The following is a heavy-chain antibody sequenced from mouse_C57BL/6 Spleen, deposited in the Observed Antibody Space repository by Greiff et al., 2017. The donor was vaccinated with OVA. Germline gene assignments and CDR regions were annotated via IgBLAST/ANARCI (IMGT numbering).Heavy chain of an antibody. Sequence: QVQLKQPGAELVKPGASVKMSCKASGYTFTSYWITWVKQRPGQGLEWIGDIYPGSGSTNYNEKFKSKATLTVDTSSSTAYMQLSSLTSEDSAVYYCARRGNYVGYFDYWGQGTTLTVSS. D-gene: IGHD2-1*01. CDR1: GYTFTSYW. V-gene: IGHV1-55*01. CDR2: IYPGSGST. CDR3: ARRGNYVGYFDY. J-gene: IGHJ2*01.